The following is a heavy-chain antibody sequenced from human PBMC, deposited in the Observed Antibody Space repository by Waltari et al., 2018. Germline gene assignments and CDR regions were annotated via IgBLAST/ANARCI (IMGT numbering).Heavy chain of an antibody. D-gene: IGHD2-15*01. CDR3: ARESGYCSGGSCSRVVPGY. CDR1: GYTFTGYY. V-gene: IGHV1-2*02. J-gene: IGHJ4*02. CDR2: INPNSGGT. Sequence: QVQLVQSGAEVKKPGASVKVSCTASGYTFTGYYMHWVRQAPGQGLEWMGWINPNSGGTNYAQKFQCRVTMTREPSISTAYMELSRLRSDDTAVYDCARESGYCSGGSCSRVVPGYWGQGTLVTVSS.